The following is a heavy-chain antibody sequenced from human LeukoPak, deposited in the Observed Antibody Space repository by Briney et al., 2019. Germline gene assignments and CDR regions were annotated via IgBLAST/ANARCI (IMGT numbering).Heavy chain of an antibody. CDR3: AGSYGGYDFGYYYYYMDV. CDR2: IYSGGST. V-gene: IGHV3-53*01. J-gene: IGHJ6*03. CDR1: GFTVSSNY. Sequence: GGSLRLSCAASGFTVSSNYMSWVRQAPGKGLEWVSVIYSGGSTYYADSVKGRFTISRDNSKNTLYLQMNSLRAEDTAVYYCAGSYGGYDFGYYYYYMDVWGKGTTVTVSS. D-gene: IGHD5-12*01.